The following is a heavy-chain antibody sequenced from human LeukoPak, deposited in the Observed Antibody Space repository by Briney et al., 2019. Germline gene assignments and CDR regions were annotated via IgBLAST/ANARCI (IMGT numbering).Heavy chain of an antibody. CDR2: FDPEDGET. V-gene: IGHV1-24*01. Sequence: ASVKVSCKVSGYTLTELSMHRVRQAPGKGLEWMGGFDPEDGETIYAQKFQGRVTMTEDTSTDTAYMELSSLRSEDTAVYYCAICLKVGARIDAFDIWGQGTMVTVSS. D-gene: IGHD1-26*01. CDR1: GYTLTELS. CDR3: AICLKVGARIDAFDI. J-gene: IGHJ3*02.